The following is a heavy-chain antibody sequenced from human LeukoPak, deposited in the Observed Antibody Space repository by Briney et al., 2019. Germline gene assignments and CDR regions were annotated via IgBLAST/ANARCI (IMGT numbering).Heavy chain of an antibody. CDR1: GGSISAYY. CDR2: VYYSGAT. D-gene: IGHD6-19*01. J-gene: IGHJ4*02. Sequence: SETLSLTCTVSGGSISAYYWSWIRQPPGKGLEWIGYVYYSGATNYNPSPKSRVTISLETSKNQFSLRLTSVTAADTAVYYCARRVAVTGIYCFDLWGQGTPVTVSS. V-gene: IGHV4-59*08. CDR3: ARRVAVTGIYCFDL.